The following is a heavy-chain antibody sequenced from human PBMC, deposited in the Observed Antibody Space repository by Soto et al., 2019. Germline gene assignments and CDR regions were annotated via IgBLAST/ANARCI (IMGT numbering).Heavy chain of an antibody. Sequence: ASVKVSCKASGYTFTAYYIHWVRQAPGQGLEWMGWINPHNGGTNYAQKFQGRVTTARDTSISTAYMELSRLRSDDTAVYYCARGYYYDSSGNLAYWGQGTLVTVS. V-gene: IGHV1-2*02. CDR3: ARGYYYDSSGNLAY. CDR2: INPHNGGT. J-gene: IGHJ4*02. CDR1: GYTFTAYY. D-gene: IGHD3-22*01.